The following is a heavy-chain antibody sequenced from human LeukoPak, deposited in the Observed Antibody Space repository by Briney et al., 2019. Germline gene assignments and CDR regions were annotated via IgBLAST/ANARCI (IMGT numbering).Heavy chain of an antibody. CDR2: ISYDGSNK. Sequence: PGGSLRLSCAASGFTFSSYGMHWVRQAPGKGLEWVAVISYDGSNKYYADSVKGRFTISRDNSKNTLYLQMNSLRAEDTAVYYCAKEPIVATILNWFDPWGQGTLVTVSS. D-gene: IGHD5-12*01. V-gene: IGHV3-30*18. CDR1: GFTFSSYG. J-gene: IGHJ5*02. CDR3: AKEPIVATILNWFDP.